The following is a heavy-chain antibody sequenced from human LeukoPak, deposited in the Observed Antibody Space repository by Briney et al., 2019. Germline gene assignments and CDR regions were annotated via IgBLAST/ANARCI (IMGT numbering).Heavy chain of an antibody. CDR1: GGAISSYY. CDR3: ARKQERYYYGSGSPLYFDY. V-gene: IGHV4-59*01. D-gene: IGHD3-10*01. CDR2: IYYSGST. Sequence: SETLSLTCTVSGGAISSYYWSWIRQPPGKGLEWIGYIYYSGSTNYNPSLKSRVTISVDTSKNQFSLKLSSVTAADTAVYYCARKQERYYYGSGSPLYFDYWGQGTLVTVSS. J-gene: IGHJ4*02.